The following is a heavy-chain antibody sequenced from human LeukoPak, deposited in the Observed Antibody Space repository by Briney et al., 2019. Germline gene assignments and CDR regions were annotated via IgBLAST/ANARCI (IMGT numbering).Heavy chain of an antibody. CDR3: ARGPLLISGLYYFDY. CDR1: GYTFTGYY. CDR2: INPSSGGT. V-gene: IGHV1-2*02. Sequence: GASVKVSCKASGYTFTGYYMHWVRQAPGQGLEWMGWINPSSGGTNYAQKFQGRVTMTRDTSISTAYMELSSLRSEDAAVYYCARGPLLISGLYYFDYWGQGTLVTVSS. J-gene: IGHJ4*02. D-gene: IGHD2-8*01.